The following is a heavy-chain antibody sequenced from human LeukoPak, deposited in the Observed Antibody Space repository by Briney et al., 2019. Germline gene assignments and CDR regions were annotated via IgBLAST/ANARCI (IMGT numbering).Heavy chain of an antibody. D-gene: IGHD6-19*01. Sequence: GGSLRLSCTASGFTFGDYAMSWFRQAPGKGLEWVGFIRSEAYGGTTEYAASVKGRFTVSRDDSKSIAYLQMNSLKTEDTAVYYCTRVSSGWYYYYYYMDVWGKGTTVTVSS. V-gene: IGHV3-49*03. CDR1: GFTFGDYA. CDR3: TRVSSGWYYYYYYMDV. CDR2: IRSEAYGGTT. J-gene: IGHJ6*03.